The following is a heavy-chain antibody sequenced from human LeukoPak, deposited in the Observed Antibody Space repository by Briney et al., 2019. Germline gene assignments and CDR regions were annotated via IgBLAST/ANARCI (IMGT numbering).Heavy chain of an antibody. V-gene: IGHV1-69*13. CDR3: ARVLVNSGTPDYLDY. Sequence: GASVKVSCKASGGTFSSYAISWVRQAPGQGLEWMGGIIPIFGTANYAQKFQGRVTITADESTSTAYMELSSLRSEDTAVYYCARVLVNSGTPDYLDYWGQGTLVTVSS. CDR2: IIPIFGTA. D-gene: IGHD6-19*01. J-gene: IGHJ4*02. CDR1: GGTFSSYA.